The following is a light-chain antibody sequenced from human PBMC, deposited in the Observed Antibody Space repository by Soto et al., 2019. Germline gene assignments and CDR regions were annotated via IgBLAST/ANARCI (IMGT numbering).Light chain of an antibody. Sequence: QSVLTQPASVSGSPGQAITISCTGSSSDIGAYNYVSWFQQYPGKAPKLIISEVSNRPSGVSNRFSCSKSGTAASLTISGLQTEDEADYFCYSFTSGNTLYVFGTGTKVTVL. J-gene: IGLJ1*01. V-gene: IGLV2-14*01. CDR3: YSFTSGNTLYV. CDR1: SSDIGAYNY. CDR2: EVS.